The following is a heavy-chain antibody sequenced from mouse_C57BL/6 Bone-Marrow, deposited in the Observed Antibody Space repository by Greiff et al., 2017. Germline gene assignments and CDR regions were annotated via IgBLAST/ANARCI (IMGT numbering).Heavy chain of an antibody. CDR2: INPSSGYT. V-gene: IGHV1-7*01. CDR1: GYTFTSYW. D-gene: IGHD6-2*01. CDR3: IPSLYCYFDV. Sequence: QVQLQQSGAELAKPGASVKLSCKASGYTFTSYWMHWVKQRPGQGLEWIGYINPSSGYTKYNQKFKDKATLTADKSSSTAYMQLSSLTYEDSAVYYCIPSLYCYFDVWGTGTTVTVSS. J-gene: IGHJ1*03.